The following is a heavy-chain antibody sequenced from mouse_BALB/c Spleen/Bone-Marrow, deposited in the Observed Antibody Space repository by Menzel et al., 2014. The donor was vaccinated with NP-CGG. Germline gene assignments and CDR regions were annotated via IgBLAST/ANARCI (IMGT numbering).Heavy chain of an antibody. D-gene: IGHD2-1*01. J-gene: IGHJ4*01. V-gene: IGHV5-12*02. Sequence: EVKLVESGGGLVRPGGSLKLSCATSGFTFSGHYMYWVRQTPEKRLEWVAYISNGGGSTYYPDTVKGRFTISRDNAKNTLYLQMSRLKSEDTAMYYCARHLYGNYGAMDYWGQGTSVTVSS. CDR3: ARHLYGNYGAMDY. CDR2: ISNGGGST. CDR1: GFTFSGHY.